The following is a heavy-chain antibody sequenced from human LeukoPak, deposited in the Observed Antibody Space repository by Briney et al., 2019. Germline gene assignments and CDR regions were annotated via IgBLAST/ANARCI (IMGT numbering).Heavy chain of an antibody. CDR2: FDPEDGET. J-gene: IGHJ4*02. CDR1: GYTLTELS. V-gene: IGHV1-24*01. Sequence: ASVKVSCKVSGYTLTELSMHWVRQAPGKGLEWMGGFDPEDGETIYAQKFQGRVTMTEDTSTDTAYMELSSLRSEDTAVYYCATLNYYYDSSGYLVWGQGTLVTVSS. CDR3: ATLNYYYDSSGYLV. D-gene: IGHD3-22*01.